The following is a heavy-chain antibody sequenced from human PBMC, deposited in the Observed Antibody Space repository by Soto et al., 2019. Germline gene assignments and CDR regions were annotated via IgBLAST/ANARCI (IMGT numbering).Heavy chain of an antibody. Sequence: ASVKVSCKVSGYTLTELSMHWVRQAPGKGLEWMGGFDPEDGETIYAQKSQGRVTMTEDTSTDTAYMELSSLRSEDTAVYYCAREGGAMVRGVIRSAFDIWGQGTMVTVSS. V-gene: IGHV1-24*01. J-gene: IGHJ3*02. CDR3: AREGGAMVRGVIRSAFDI. D-gene: IGHD3-10*01. CDR1: GYTLTELS. CDR2: FDPEDGET.